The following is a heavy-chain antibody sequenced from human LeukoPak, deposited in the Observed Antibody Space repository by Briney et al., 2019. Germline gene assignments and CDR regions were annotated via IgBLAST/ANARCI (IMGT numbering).Heavy chain of an antibody. D-gene: IGHD3-3*01. V-gene: IGHV4-34*01. CDR2: INHSGST. J-gene: IGHJ4*02. CDR3: ARAHSIRSVVIISRFDY. Sequence: SETLSLTCAVYGGSFSGYYWSWIRQPPGKGLEWIGEINHSGSTNYNPFLKSRVTISVDTSKNQFSLKLSSVTAADTAVYYCARAHSIRSVVIISRFDYWGQGTLVTVSS. CDR1: GGSFSGYY.